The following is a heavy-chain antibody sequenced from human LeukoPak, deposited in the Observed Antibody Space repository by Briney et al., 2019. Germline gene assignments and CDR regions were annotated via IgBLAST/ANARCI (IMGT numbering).Heavy chain of an antibody. D-gene: IGHD3-22*01. Sequence: SETLSLTCTVSGGSIISNYWSWIRQSAGTGLEWLGSIYGSGITDYNPSLKSRVTMSLDTSRKQFSLRLTSVTAADTAAYYGARLKFYDSTGYSPGYYMDVWGKGTTVSVFS. CDR2: IYGSGIT. V-gene: IGHV4-4*07. CDR3: ARLKFYDSTGYSPGYYMDV. CDR1: GGSIISNY. J-gene: IGHJ6*03.